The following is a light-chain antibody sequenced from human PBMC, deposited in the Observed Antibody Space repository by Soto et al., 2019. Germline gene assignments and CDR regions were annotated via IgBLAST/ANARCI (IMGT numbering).Light chain of an antibody. CDR1: QSVSSSY. CDR3: QQYGSSSWT. J-gene: IGKJ1*01. Sequence: EIVLTQSPGTLSLSPGERATLSCRASQSVSSSYLAWYQQKPGQAPRLLIYAASSRAAGIPDRFSGSGSGTDFPLTVSRLEPEDFAVYYCQQYGSSSWTLGQGTTVEIK. CDR2: AAS. V-gene: IGKV3-20*01.